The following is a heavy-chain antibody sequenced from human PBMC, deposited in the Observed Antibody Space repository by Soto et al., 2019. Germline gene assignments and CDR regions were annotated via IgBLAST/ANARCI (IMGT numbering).Heavy chain of an antibody. J-gene: IGHJ5*02. CDR2: ISYDGSNK. D-gene: IGHD3-10*01. CDR1: RFTFNRYG. V-gene: IGHV3-30*18. Sequence: PGGSLRLSCAASRFTFNRYGMHWVRQAPGKGLEWVAVISYDGSNKYYADSVKGRFTISRDNSKNTLYLQMNSLRVEDTAVYYCAKDVGLGDLIVYWFDPWGQGTLVTVSS. CDR3: AKDVGLGDLIVYWFDP.